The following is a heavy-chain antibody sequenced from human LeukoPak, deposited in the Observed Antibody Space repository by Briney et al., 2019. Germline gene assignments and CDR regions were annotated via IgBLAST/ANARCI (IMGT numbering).Heavy chain of an antibody. D-gene: IGHD3-22*01. Sequence: SVKVSCKASGGTFSSYAISWVRQAPGQGLEWMGRIIPILGIANYAQKFQGRVTITADKSTSTAYMELSSLRSEDTAVYYCARSMYYYDSSGYSNFDYWGQGTLVTVSS. J-gene: IGHJ4*02. CDR3: ARSMYYYDSSGYSNFDY. CDR2: IIPILGIA. CDR1: GGTFSSYA. V-gene: IGHV1-69*04.